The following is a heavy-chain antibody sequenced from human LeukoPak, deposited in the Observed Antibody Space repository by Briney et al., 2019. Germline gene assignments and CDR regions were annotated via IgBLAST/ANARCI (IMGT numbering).Heavy chain of an antibody. CDR3: AKDRIAARYFDY. CDR2: IRYDGSNK. Sequence: GGSLRLSCAASGFTFSSYGMHWVRQAPGKGLEWVAFIRYDGSNKYYADSVEGRFTISRDNSKNTLYLQMNSLRAEDTAVYYCAKDRIAARYFDYWGQGTLVTVSS. CDR1: GFTFSSYG. D-gene: IGHD6-6*01. V-gene: IGHV3-30*02. J-gene: IGHJ4*02.